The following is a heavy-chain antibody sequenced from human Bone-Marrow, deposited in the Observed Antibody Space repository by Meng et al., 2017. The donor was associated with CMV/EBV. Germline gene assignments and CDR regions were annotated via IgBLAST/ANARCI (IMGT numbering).Heavy chain of an antibody. CDR3: ARDWPLIGIVVPAAPPAFDI. Sequence: SETLSLTCSVSGGSIGGSYWSWIRQPPGKGLEWMGNISNSGSTNYNPSLKSRVTISVDTPKNQFSLKLRSVTAADTAVYYCARDWPLIGIVVPAAPPAFDIWGQGTMVTVSS. D-gene: IGHD2-2*01. CDR2: ISNSGST. V-gene: IGHV4-59*01. J-gene: IGHJ3*02. CDR1: GGSIGGSY.